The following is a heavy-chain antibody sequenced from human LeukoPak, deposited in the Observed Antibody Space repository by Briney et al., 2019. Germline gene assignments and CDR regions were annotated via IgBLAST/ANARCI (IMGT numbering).Heavy chain of an antibody. CDR3: ARTSGSSSGWFDY. CDR1: GSRFTSYW. V-gene: IGHV5-51*01. D-gene: IGHD6-19*01. CDR2: IYPGDSDT. J-gene: IGHJ4*02. Sequence: GASLQISCQGSGSRFTSYWIGWVRPLPGKGLEWMGIIYPGDSDTRYSPSFQGQVTISADKSISTAYLQWSSLKASDTAMYYCARTSGSSSGWFDYWGQGTLVTVSS.